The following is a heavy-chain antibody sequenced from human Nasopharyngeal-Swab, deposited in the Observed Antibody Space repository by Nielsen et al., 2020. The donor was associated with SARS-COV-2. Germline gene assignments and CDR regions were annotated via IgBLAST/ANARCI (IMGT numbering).Heavy chain of an antibody. CDR2: IKQDGSEK. J-gene: IGHJ4*02. Sequence: ETLSLTCAVYGGSFSGYYWSWIRQPPGKGLEWVANIKQDGSEKYYVDSVKGRFTISRDNAKNTLYLQMNSLRAEDTAVYYCARAGNYYSEYWGQGTLVTVSS. CDR3: ARAGNYYSEY. D-gene: IGHD1-7*01. CDR1: GGSFSGYY. V-gene: IGHV3-7*01.